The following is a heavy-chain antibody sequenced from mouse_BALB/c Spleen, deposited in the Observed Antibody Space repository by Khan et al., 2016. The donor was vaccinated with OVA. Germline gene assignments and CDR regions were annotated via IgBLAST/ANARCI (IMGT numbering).Heavy chain of an antibody. CDR3: ARGGMGGLFAY. CDR1: GYTFTDYS. V-gene: IGHV1-18*01. J-gene: IGHJ3*01. Sequence: EVQLQQSGRELVKPGTSVKIPCKASGYTFTDYSMDWVKQSHEKSLEWIGYINPNNGGTIYNQNFKGKATLTVDKSSNTAYMEIRSLTSEDTAVYYCARGGMGGLFAYWGQGTLVTVSA. CDR2: INPNNGGT. D-gene: IGHD3-3*01.